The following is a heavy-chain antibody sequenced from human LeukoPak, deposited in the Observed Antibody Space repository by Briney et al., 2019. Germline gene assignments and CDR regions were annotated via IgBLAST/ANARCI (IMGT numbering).Heavy chain of an antibody. CDR2: IYYSGST. J-gene: IGHJ3*02. CDR3: ARHAPAAAFAFDI. D-gene: IGHD6-13*01. V-gene: IGHV4-59*08. Sequence: SETLSLTCTVSGGSISSYYWSWLRQPPGKGLEWIGYIYYSGSTNYNPSLKSRVTISVDTSKNQFSLKLSSVTAADTAVYYCARHAPAAAFAFDIWGQGTMVTVSS. CDR1: GGSISSYY.